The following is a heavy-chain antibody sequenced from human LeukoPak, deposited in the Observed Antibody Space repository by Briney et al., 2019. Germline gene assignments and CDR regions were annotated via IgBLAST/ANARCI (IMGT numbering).Heavy chain of an antibody. CDR1: GYTFTSYA. V-gene: IGHV1-18*01. D-gene: IGHD2-15*01. J-gene: IGHJ6*03. CDR3: ARDRRLYCSGGSCYSGAFDYYMDV. CDR2: ISAYSGNT. Sequence: ASVKVSCKASGYTFTSYAMNWVRQAPGQGLEWMGWISAYSGNTNYAQKLQGRVTMTTDTSTSTAYMELRSLRSDDTAVYYCARDRRLYCSGGSCYSGAFDYYMDVWGKGTTVTISS.